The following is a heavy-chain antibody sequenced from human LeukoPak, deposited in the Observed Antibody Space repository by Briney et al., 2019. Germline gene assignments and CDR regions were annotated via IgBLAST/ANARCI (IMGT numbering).Heavy chain of an antibody. J-gene: IGHJ6*02. CDR3: ASLGYSKGYFYGMDV. D-gene: IGHD4-11*01. CDR1: GFTFSSYW. V-gene: IGHV3-74*01. Sequence: GGSLRLSCAASGFTFSSYWMHWVRQAPGKGLVWVSRINSDGSSTSYADSVKGRFTISRDNAKNTLYLQMNSLRAEDTALYYCASLGYSKGYFYGMDVWGQGTTVTVSS. CDR2: INSDGSST.